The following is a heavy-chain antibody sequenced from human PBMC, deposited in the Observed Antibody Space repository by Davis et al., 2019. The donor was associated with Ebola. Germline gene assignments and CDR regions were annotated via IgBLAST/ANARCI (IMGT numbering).Heavy chain of an antibody. D-gene: IGHD2-21*02. V-gene: IGHV4-34*01. J-gene: IGHJ6*02. CDR1: GGSFSGYY. CDR2: INHSGST. Sequence: GSLRLSCAVSGGSFSGYYWSWIRQPPGKGLEWIGEINHSGSTNYNPSLKSRVTISVDTSKNQFSLKLSSVTAADTAVYYCARTRVVVTAMYYYYYGMDVWGQGTTVTVSS. CDR3: ARTRVVVTAMYYYYYGMDV.